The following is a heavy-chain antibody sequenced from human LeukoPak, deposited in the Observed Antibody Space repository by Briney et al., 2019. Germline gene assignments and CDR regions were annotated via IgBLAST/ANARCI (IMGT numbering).Heavy chain of an antibody. V-gene: IGHV3-7*01. CDR2: IKQDGSEK. Sequence: GGSLRLSCAASGFTFSSYGMSWVRQAPGKGLEWVANIKQDGSEKYYVDSVKGRFTISRDNAKNSLYLLMNSLRAEDTAVYYCARFRGGSSGWYTNDYWGQGTLVTVSS. J-gene: IGHJ4*02. CDR3: ARFRGGSSGWYTNDY. CDR1: GFTFSSYG. D-gene: IGHD6-19*01.